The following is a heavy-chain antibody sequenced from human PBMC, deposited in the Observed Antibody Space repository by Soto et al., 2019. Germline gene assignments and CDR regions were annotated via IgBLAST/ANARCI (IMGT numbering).Heavy chain of an antibody. V-gene: IGHV3-21*01. CDR1: GFTFSSYS. CDR2: ISSSSSYI. D-gene: IGHD2-15*01. J-gene: IGHJ5*02. CDR3: ARAGGFHCSGGSCYSGVWFDP. Sequence: PGASLRLSCEASGFTFSSYSMHWFRQAPGKGLEWVSSISSSSSYIYYADSVKGRFTISRDNAKNSLNLQMNSLRAEDTAVYYCARAGGFHCSGGSCYSGVWFDPWGQGT.